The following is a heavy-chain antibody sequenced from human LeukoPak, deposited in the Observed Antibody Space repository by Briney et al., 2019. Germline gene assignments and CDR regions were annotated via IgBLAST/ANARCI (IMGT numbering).Heavy chain of an antibody. V-gene: IGHV1-18*01. Sequence: ASVKVSCKASGYTFTSYGISWVRQAPGQGLEWMGWISAYNGDTNYAQKLQGRVTMTTDTSTSTAYLELRSLRSDDTAVYYCARGGPAPHRITLIVVASSTDAFDIWEQGTMVTVSS. J-gene: IGHJ3*02. CDR3: ARGGPAPHRITLIVVASSTDAFDI. CDR1: GYTFTSYG. D-gene: IGHD3-22*01. CDR2: ISAYNGDT.